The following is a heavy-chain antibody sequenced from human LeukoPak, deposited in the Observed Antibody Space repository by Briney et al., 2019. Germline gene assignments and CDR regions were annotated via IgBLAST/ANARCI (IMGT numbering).Heavy chain of an antibody. D-gene: IGHD3-10*01. V-gene: IGHV4-39*01. J-gene: IGHJ4*02. CDR2: IYYSGST. CDR3: ARRHWDRGVMVPFDY. CDR1: GGSLSSSSYY. Sequence: PSETLSLTCTVSGGSLSSSSYYWGWIRQPPGKGLEWIGSIYYSGSTYYNPSLKSRVTISGDTSKNQFSLKLSSVTAAGTAVYYSARRHWDRGVMVPFDYWGQGTMVTVSS.